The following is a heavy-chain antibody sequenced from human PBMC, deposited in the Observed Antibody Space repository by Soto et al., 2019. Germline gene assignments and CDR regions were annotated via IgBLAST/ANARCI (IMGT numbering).Heavy chain of an antibody. D-gene: IGHD6-13*01. CDR3: ARVAAAAGTRSTKRPMNWFDP. CDR2: ISAYNGNT. Sequence: GASVKVSCTASGYTFPSYGISWVRQAPGQGLEWMGWISAYNGNTNYAQKLQGRVTMTTDTSTSTAYMELRSLRSDDTAVYYCARVAAAAGTRSTKRPMNWFDPWGQGTLVTVSS. J-gene: IGHJ5*02. V-gene: IGHV1-18*01. CDR1: GYTFPSYG.